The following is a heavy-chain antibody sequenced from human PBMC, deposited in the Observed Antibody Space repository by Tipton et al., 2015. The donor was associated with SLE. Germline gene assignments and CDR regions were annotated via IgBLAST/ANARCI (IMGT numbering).Heavy chain of an antibody. D-gene: IGHD6-19*01. V-gene: IGHV3-64*02. J-gene: IGHJ6*02. CDR1: GFTFSSSA. Sequence: SLRLSCAASGFTFSSSAVHWVRQAPGKGLEHVSSISSDGAGTYYADSVKGRFTISRENSKNTLYLQMGSLRGEDMGVYYCARDTSQWPTRMDVWGQGTTVTVSS. CDR3: ARDTSQWPTRMDV. CDR2: ISSDGAGT.